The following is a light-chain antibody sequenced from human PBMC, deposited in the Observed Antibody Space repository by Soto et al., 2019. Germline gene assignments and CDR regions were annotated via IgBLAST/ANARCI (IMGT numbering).Light chain of an antibody. CDR2: AAS. J-gene: IGKJ1*01. V-gene: IGKV1-27*01. CDR3: QKDNSAPPWT. Sequence: DIQMTQSPSSLSASVGDRVTITCRATQDISNYLAWYQQKPGKVPNLLIYAASTLQSGVPSRFSGSGSRTEFTLTISSLQPEDVATYCCQKDNSAPPWTFGQGTKVEI. CDR1: QDISNY.